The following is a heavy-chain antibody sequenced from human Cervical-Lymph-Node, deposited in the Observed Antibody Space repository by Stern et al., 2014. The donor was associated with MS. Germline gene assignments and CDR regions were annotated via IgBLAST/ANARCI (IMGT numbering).Heavy chain of an antibody. CDR1: GGTFSSYA. J-gene: IGHJ6*02. Sequence: QDQLVQSGAEVKKPGSSVKVSCKASGGTFSSYAINWVRQAPGQGLEWMGGIIPIFDTANYTQKFQGRITITADESSSTAYMELSSLRSEDTAVYYCAKNYYYYNGLDVWGQGTTVTVSS. V-gene: IGHV1-69*12. CDR3: AKNYYYYNGLDV. CDR2: IIPIFDTA.